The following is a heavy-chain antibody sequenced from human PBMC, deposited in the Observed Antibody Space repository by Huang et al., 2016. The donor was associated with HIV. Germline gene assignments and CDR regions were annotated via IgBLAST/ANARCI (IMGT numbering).Heavy chain of an antibody. D-gene: IGHD3-10*01. V-gene: IGHV4-39*01. J-gene: IGHJ4*02. CDR1: GGSFSSSFYY. CDR3: ARHDPDYYGSESYYYNPIY. CDR2: IYFGWRT. Sequence: QLQLQESGPGLVKPSETLYLTCTVSGGSFSSSFYYWGWIRQPPGKGLEWIGTIYFGWRTFDHPSLTSLVTIPVGTSMDQFALKLISVTAADTAVYYFARHDPDYYGSESYYYNPIYWGQGALVTVSS.